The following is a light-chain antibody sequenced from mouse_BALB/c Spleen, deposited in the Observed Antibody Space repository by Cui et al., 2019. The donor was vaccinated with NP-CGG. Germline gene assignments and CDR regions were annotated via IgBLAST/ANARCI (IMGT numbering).Light chain of an antibody. CDR3: ALWYSNHWV. CDR1: IGVVTTSNY. J-gene: IGLJ1*01. CDR2: GTN. Sequence: QAVVTQESALTTSPGETVTLTCRSSIGVVTTSNYANWVQENPDHLFTGLIGGTNNRVPGVPARFSGSLIGDKAALTITGAQTEDEAIYFCALWYSNHWVFGGGTKLTVL. V-gene: IGLV1*01.